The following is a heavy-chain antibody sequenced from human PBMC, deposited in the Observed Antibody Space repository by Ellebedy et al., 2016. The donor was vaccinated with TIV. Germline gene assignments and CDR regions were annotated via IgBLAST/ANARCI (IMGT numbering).Heavy chain of an antibody. Sequence: SETLSLXXTVSGGSISSSSYYWSWIRQPPGKGLEWIGEINHSGSTNYNPSLKSRVTISVDTSKNQFSLKLSSVTAADTAVYYCARGSPTTVTSRGRDGMDVWGRGTTVTVSS. CDR1: GGSISSSSYY. V-gene: IGHV4-39*07. D-gene: IGHD4-17*01. CDR2: INHSGST. CDR3: ARGSPTTVTSRGRDGMDV. J-gene: IGHJ6*02.